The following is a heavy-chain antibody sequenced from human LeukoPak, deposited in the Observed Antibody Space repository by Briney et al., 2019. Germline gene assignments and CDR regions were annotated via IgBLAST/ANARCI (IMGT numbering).Heavy chain of an antibody. Sequence: GGSLRLSCAASGFTFSSYAMSWVREAPARGLEWVSSLRGNGDTFYADSVKGRFTLSRDDSRNTVYLQLNNLRVEDTAVYYCATLAPAAMGEYYYGMDVWGQGTTVTVSS. CDR1: GFTFSSYA. D-gene: IGHD2-2*01. J-gene: IGHJ6*02. V-gene: IGHV3-23*01. CDR2: LRGNGDT. CDR3: ATLAPAAMGEYYYGMDV.